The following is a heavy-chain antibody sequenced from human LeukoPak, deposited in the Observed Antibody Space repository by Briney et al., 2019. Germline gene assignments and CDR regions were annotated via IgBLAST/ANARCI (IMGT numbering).Heavy chain of an antibody. CDR3: AEGSSGWYLGGFDY. J-gene: IGHJ4*02. D-gene: IGHD6-19*01. CDR1: GFTFSSYG. CDR2: ISYDGSNK. V-gene: IGHV3-30*03. Sequence: PGRSLRLSCAASGFTFSSYGMHWVRQAPGKGLEGVAVISYDGSNKYYADSVKGRFTISRDNSKNTLYLQMNSVRTDDTAVYYCAEGSSGWYLGGFDYWGQGTLVTVSS.